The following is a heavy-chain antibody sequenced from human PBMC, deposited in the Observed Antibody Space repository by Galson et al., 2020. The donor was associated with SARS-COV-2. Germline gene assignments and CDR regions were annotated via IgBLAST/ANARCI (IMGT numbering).Heavy chain of an antibody. J-gene: IGHJ4*02. D-gene: IGHD6-13*01. CDR1: GFTLSRSA. Sequence: GGSLRLSCAASGFTLSRSAMHWVRQAPGKGLEWVSIISYDGTTRYNSDSMKGRFTISRDISKNTLCLQMNSLRPEDTAVYYCARETDDHSSSWYYYCGQGTLVTVSS. CDR3: ARETDDHSSSWYYY. CDR2: ISYDGTTR. V-gene: IGHV3-30*04.